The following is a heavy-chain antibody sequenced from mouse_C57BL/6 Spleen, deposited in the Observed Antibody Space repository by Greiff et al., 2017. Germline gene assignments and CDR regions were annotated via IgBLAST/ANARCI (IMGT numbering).Heavy chain of an antibody. CDR3: AHTSRPYSSDS. V-gene: IGHV1-64*01. CDR1: GYTFTSYW. CDR2: IHPNSGST. Sequence: QVQLQQPGAELVKPGASVKLSCKASGYTFTSYWMHWVKQRPGQGLEWIGMIHPNSGSTNYNEKFKSKATLTVDKSSSTAYMQLSSLTPEDSAVFFSAHTSRPYSSDSCGASTPLSLSS. J-gene: IGHJ2*01.